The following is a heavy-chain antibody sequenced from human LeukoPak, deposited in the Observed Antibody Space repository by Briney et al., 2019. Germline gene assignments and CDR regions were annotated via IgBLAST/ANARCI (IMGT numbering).Heavy chain of an antibody. D-gene: IGHD1-26*01. CDR2: ISSSSSYI. Sequence: PGGSLRLSCAASGFTFSSYSMNWVRQAPGKGLDWVSSISSSSSYIYYADSVKGRFTISRDNAKNSLYLQMNSLRAEDTAVYYCARVLMRGGTTYDYWGQGTLVTVSS. J-gene: IGHJ4*02. CDR3: ARVLMRGGTTYDY. V-gene: IGHV3-21*01. CDR1: GFTFSSYS.